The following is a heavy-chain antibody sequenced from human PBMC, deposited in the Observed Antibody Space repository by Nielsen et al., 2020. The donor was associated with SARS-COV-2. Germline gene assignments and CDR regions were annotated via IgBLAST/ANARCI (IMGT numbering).Heavy chain of an antibody. D-gene: IGHD3-22*01. J-gene: IGHJ3*02. CDR1: GFTFSSYG. V-gene: IGHV3-30*03. Sequence: SLKISCAASGFTFSSYGMHWVRQAPGKGLERVAVISYDGSNKYYADSVKGRFTISRDNSKNTLYLQMNSLRAEDTALYHCARDWDYYDSSGLPDIWGQGTMVTVSS. CDR3: ARDWDYYDSSGLPDI. CDR2: ISYDGSNK.